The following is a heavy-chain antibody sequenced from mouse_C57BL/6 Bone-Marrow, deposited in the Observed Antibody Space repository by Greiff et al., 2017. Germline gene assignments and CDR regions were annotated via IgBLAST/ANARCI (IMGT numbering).Heavy chain of an antibody. J-gene: IGHJ1*03. V-gene: IGHV1-76*01. CDR3: ARKGRIHPWYFDV. Sequence: QVQLQQSGAELVRPGASVKLSCKASGYTFTDYYINWVKQRPGQGLEWIARIYPGSGNTYYNEKFKGKATLTAEKSPSTAYMQLRRLTSEDSAVYFCARKGRIHPWYFDVWGTGTTVTVSS. CDR2: IYPGSGNT. CDR1: GYTFTDYY.